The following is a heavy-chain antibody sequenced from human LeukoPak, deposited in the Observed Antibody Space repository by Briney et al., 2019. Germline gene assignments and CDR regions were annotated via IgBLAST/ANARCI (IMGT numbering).Heavy chain of an antibody. CDR3: ARAVDVADY. V-gene: IGHV3-7*01. CDR2: IKEDESTK. CDR1: GFIFTDHW. J-gene: IGHJ4*02. D-gene: IGHD3-16*01. Sequence: PGGSLGLSCAASGFIFTDHWMSWVRQAPGKGLEWVANIKEDESTKFYADSVKGRFTISRDNAKYSVYLQMNNLRVEDTAVYYCARAVDVADYWGRGTLVTVSS.